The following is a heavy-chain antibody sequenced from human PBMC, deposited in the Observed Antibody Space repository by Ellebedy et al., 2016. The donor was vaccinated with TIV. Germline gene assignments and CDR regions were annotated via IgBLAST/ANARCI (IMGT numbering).Heavy chain of an antibody. CDR2: ISAYNGNT. V-gene: IGHV1-18*01. CDR1: GYTFTSYG. D-gene: IGHD6-19*01. CDR3: ATTRYSSGGDWFDP. Sequence: ASVQVSCXASGYTFTSYGISWVRQPPGQGLGWMGWISAYNGNTNYAQKLQGRVTMTADTSTSTAYMELRSLRSDDTAVYYCATTRYSSGGDWFDPWGQGTLVTVSS. J-gene: IGHJ5*02.